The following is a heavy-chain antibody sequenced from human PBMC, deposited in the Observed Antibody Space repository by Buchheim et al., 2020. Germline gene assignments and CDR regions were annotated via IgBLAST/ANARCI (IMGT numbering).Heavy chain of an antibody. V-gene: IGHV3-23*01. CDR1: GFTFSSYA. CDR2: ISGSGAGT. Sequence: EVQLLESGGGLVQPGGSLRLSCAASGFTFSSYAMNWVRQAPGKWLEWVSTISGSGAGTYYADSVKGRFTISRDKSKNTLYLQMNSLRAEDTAVYYCAKDHCSTTSCYTYFDYWGQGTL. D-gene: IGHD2-2*02. CDR3: AKDHCSTTSCYTYFDY. J-gene: IGHJ4*02.